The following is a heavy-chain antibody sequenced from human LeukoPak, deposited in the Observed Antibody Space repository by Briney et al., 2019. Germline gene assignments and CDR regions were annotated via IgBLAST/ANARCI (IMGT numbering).Heavy chain of an antibody. CDR2: IYYTGTGSA. V-gene: IGHV4-4*02. Sequence: PSGTLSLTCTVSGVSITTNNWWTWVRQPPGKGLEWIAEIYYTGTGSANYNPSLKSRVSISVDQSKNQFSLNLSSVTAADTAVYYCASGYCSSTSCYRYSWFDPWGQGTLVTVSS. J-gene: IGHJ5*02. CDR3: ASGYCSSTSCYRYSWFDP. CDR1: GVSITTNNW. D-gene: IGHD2-2*01.